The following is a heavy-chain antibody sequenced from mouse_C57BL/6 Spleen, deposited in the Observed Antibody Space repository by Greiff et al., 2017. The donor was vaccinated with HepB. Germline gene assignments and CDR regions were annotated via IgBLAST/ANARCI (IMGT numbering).Heavy chain of an antibody. CDR1: GYAFSSSW. CDR3: ARKGVVAHFDY. V-gene: IGHV1-82*01. Sequence: QVQLQQSGPELVKPGASVKISCKASGYAFSSSWMNWVKQRPGKGLEWIGRIYPGDGDTNYNGKFKGKATLTADKSSSTAYMQLSSLTSEDSAVYFCARKGVVAHFDYWGQGTTLTVSS. J-gene: IGHJ2*01. CDR2: IYPGDGDT. D-gene: IGHD1-1*01.